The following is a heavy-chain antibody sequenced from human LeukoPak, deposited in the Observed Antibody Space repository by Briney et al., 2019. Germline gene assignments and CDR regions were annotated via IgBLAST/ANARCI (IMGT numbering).Heavy chain of an antibody. D-gene: IGHD1-26*01. V-gene: IGHV3-23*01. CDR2: ISGSGGST. J-gene: IGHJ3*02. CDR1: GFTFSSYA. Sequence: QTGGSLRLSCAASGFTFSSYAMSWVRQAPGKGLEWVSAISGSGGSTYYADSVKGRFTTSRDNSKNTLYLQMNSLRAEDTAVYYCAKERSTQMVGATNDAFDIWGQGTMVTVSS. CDR3: AKERSTQMVGATNDAFDI.